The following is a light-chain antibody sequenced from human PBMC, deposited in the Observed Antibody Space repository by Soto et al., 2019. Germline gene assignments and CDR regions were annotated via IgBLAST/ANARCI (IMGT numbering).Light chain of an antibody. J-gene: IGKJ1*01. Sequence: DIQRNESASTMSASVGYRVTITCRASQSIRTWLAWYQQKPGKAPKTLIYTASTLESGVPSRFSGSGSATEFTLTIRSMQPDDFATYYCQQYHSYSTFGQGTKVDIK. CDR1: QSIRTW. CDR3: QQYHSYST. V-gene: IGKV1-5*03. CDR2: TAS.